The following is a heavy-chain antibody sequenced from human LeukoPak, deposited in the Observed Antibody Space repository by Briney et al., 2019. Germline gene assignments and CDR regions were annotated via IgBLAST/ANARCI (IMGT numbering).Heavy chain of an antibody. CDR1: GFTFSSYS. CDR2: ISSSSSTI. V-gene: IGHV3-48*01. J-gene: IGHJ6*03. D-gene: IGHD3-3*01. CDR3: AREYYDFWSGPLYYYYYYMDV. Sequence: PGGSLRISCAASGFTFSSYSMNWVRQAPGKGLEWVSYISSSSSTIYYADSVKGRFTISRDNAKNSLYLQMNSLRAEDTAVYYCAREYYDFWSGPLYYYYYYMDVWGKGTTVTVSS.